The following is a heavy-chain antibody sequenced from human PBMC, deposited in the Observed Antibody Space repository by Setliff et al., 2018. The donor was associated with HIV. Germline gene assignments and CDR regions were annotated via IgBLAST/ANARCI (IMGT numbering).Heavy chain of an antibody. J-gene: IGHJ3*02. CDR2: ISGSGSTT. CDR1: GYTFSSYE. Sequence: SCKASGYTFSSYETNWVRQAPGKGLEWVSYISGSGSTTYYADSVKGRFTISRDNAKNSLYLQMNSLRAEDTAVYYCTRVVGGNLYPSAFDIWAQGTMVTVSS. CDR3: TRVVGGNLYPSAFDI. D-gene: IGHD4-4*01. V-gene: IGHV3-48*03.